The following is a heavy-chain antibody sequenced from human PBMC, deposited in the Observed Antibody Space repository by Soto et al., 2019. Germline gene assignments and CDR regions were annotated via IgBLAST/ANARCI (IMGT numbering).Heavy chain of an antibody. CDR1: GFTFDDYA. Sequence: PGGSLRLSCAASGFTFDDYAMHCVRQAPWKGLEWVSVISWNSGIIGYADSVKGRFTISRDNAKNSLYLQMNSLRAEDTALYYCAKGSIAAVYYFDYWGQGTMVTASS. J-gene: IGHJ4*02. CDR3: AKGSIAAVYYFDY. D-gene: IGHD6-6*01. CDR2: ISWNSGII. V-gene: IGHV3-9*01.